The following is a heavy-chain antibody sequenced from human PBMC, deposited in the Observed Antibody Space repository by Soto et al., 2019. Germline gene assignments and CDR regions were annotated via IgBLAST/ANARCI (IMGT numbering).Heavy chain of an antibody. Sequence: SQTLSLTCAISGDSVSSNSAAWNWIRQSPSRGLEWLGRTYYRSKWYNDYAVSVKSRITINPDTSKNQFSLQLNSVTPEDTAVYYCARDLRNVEMATIMAVDIWVPGTIVTVSS. CDR2: TYYRSKWYN. D-gene: IGHD5-12*01. J-gene: IGHJ3*02. CDR1: GDSVSSNSAA. V-gene: IGHV6-1*01. CDR3: ARDLRNVEMATIMAVDI.